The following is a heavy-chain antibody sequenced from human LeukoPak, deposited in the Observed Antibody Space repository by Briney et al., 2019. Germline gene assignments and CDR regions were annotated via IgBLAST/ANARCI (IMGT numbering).Heavy chain of an antibody. V-gene: IGHV1-18*01. D-gene: IGHD6-13*01. CDR3: AGDLRRGSSSWYVSGGDY. CDR1: GYTFTSYG. Sequence: GASVKVSCKASGYTFTSYGISWVRQAPGQGLEWMGWITAYNDNTYYAQKLQGRVTMTTDTSTSTAYMELRSLRSDDTAVYYCAGDLRRGSSSWYVSGGDYWGQGTLVTVSS. J-gene: IGHJ4*02. CDR2: ITAYNDNT.